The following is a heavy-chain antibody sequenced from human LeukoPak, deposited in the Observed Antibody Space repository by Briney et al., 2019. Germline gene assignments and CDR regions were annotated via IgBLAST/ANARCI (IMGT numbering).Heavy chain of an antibody. CDR2: ISSSGSTI. J-gene: IGHJ5*02. V-gene: IGHV3-11*01. Sequence: GGSLRLSCAASGFTFSDYYMSWIRQAPGKGLEWVSYISSSGSTIYYADSVKGRFTISRDNAKNSLYLQMNSLRAEDTAVYYCARDLLEATGSHGSVTFDPWGQGTLVTVSS. CDR3: ARDLLEATGSHGSVTFDP. D-gene: IGHD3-10*01. CDR1: GFTFSDYY.